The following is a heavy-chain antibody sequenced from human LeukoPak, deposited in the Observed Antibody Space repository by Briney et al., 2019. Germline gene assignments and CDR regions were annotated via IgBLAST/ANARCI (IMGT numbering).Heavy chain of an antibody. J-gene: IGHJ4*02. D-gene: IGHD3-9*01. CDR2: INHSGST. CDR3: ARGADYSYFFDY. Sequence: SETLSLTCAVYGGSFSGYYWSWIRQPPGKGLEWIGEINHSGSTNYNPSLKSRVTISVDTSKNQFSLKLSSVTAADTAVYHCARGADYSYFFDYWGRGTLVTVSS. CDR1: GGSFSGYY. V-gene: IGHV4-34*01.